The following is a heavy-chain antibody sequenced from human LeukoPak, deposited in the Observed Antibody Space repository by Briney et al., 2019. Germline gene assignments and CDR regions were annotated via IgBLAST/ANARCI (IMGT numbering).Heavy chain of an antibody. CDR3: ATYRQVLLPFES. V-gene: IGHV4-38-2*01. J-gene: IGHJ4*02. D-gene: IGHD2-8*02. CDR1: GFTFDDYG. CDR2: MYYSGST. Sequence: GSLRLSCAASGFTFDDYGMSWVRQAPGKGLEWIGNMYYSGSTYYNPSLKSRVTISIDTSKNQFSLKLSSVTAADTAVYYCATYRQVLLPFESWGQGTLVTVSS.